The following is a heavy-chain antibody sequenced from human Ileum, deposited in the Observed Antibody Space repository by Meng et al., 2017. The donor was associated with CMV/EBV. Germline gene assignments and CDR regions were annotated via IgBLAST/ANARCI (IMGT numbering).Heavy chain of an antibody. V-gene: IGHV1-46*03. J-gene: IGHJ5*02. D-gene: IGHD2-21*02. CDR2: INASGGST. CDR1: VYSMSRYY. Sequence: SCKAAVYSMSRYYMHWVGQGAGQGLEWMGIINASGGSTSYTQKFQGRVTMARITSTSTVYMELGSLRSADTAVYYCARSPTAQLWFDPWGQGTLVTVSS. CDR3: ARSPTAQLWFDP.